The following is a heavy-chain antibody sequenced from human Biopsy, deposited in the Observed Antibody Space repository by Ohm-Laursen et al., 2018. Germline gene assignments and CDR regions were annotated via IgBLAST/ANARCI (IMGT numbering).Heavy chain of an antibody. V-gene: IGHV4-4*07. CDR1: GDSINNYY. D-gene: IGHD1-26*01. J-gene: IGHJ4*02. Sequence: SDTLSLTCTVSGDSINNYYWSWIRQPAGKGLEWIGRIYTSGSPNYNLSLESRVTISVDRSKNQFSLELSSVTAADTAVYYCARVGAGAPSIDYFDYWGQGALVTVSS. CDR3: ARVGAGAPSIDYFDY. CDR2: IYTSGSP.